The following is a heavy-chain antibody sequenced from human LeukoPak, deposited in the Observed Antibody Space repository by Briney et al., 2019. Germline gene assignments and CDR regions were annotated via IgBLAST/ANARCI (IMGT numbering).Heavy chain of an antibody. CDR3: VTLTSAVGEHAFDI. Sequence: PGGSLRLSWAASGFILSSYGMHWVRQAPGKGLEGVSRMNGDGSSTSSADSVKGRFSISRDIAKNTLYLQMNSLRVEDTAVYYCVTLTSAVGEHAFDIWGQGTLVTVSS. J-gene: IGHJ3*02. CDR1: GFILSSYG. CDR2: MNGDGSST. D-gene: IGHD4-23*01. V-gene: IGHV3-74*01.